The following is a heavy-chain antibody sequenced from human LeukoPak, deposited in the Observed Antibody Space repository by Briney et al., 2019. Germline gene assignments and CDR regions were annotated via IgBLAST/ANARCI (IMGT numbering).Heavy chain of an antibody. CDR3: ARSIAAAANWFDP. CDR1: GGSVSNGNYY. D-gene: IGHD6-13*01. Sequence: PSETLSLTCTVSGGSVSNGNYYWTWIRQPPGKGLEWIGYIYYSGSTNYNPSLKSRVTISVDTSKNQFSLKLSSVTAADTAVYYCARSIAAAANWFDPWGQGTLVTVSS. J-gene: IGHJ5*02. CDR2: IYYSGST. V-gene: IGHV4-61*01.